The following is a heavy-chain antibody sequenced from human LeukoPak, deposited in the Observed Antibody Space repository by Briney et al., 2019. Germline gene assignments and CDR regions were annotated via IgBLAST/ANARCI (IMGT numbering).Heavy chain of an antibody. V-gene: IGHV3-23*01. CDR2: ISGSGGGT. Sequence: GGSLRLSCAASGFTFSSYAMNWVRQAPGKGLEWVSGISGSGGGTYYADSVKGRFTISRDNSKNTLYLQMNSLRAEDTAVYYCARGSHSSGYYYVILDYWGQGTLVTVSS. D-gene: IGHD3-22*01. J-gene: IGHJ4*02. CDR3: ARGSHSSGYYYVILDY. CDR1: GFTFSSYA.